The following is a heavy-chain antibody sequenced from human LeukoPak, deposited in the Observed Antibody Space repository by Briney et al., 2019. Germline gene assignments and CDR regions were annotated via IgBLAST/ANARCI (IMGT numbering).Heavy chain of an antibody. CDR3: ARARRGIVVVPAAITLYYYYMDV. D-gene: IGHD2-2*02. Sequence: GASVTVSCKASGYTFTGYYMHWVRQAPGQGLEWMGWINPNSGGTNYAQKFQGRVTMTRDTSISTAYMELSRLRSDDTAVYYCARARRGIVVVPAAITLYYYYMDVWGKGTTVTVSS. J-gene: IGHJ6*03. V-gene: IGHV1-2*02. CDR1: GYTFTGYY. CDR2: INPNSGGT.